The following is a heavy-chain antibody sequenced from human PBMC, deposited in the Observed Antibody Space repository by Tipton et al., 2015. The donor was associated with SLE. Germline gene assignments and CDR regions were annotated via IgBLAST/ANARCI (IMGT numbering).Heavy chain of an antibody. CDR1: GFTFSDNY. CDR2: ISSSGGTK. D-gene: IGHD3-10*01. CDR3: ARGEFSFDY. V-gene: IGHV3-11*04. J-gene: IGHJ4*02. Sequence: GSLRLSCAVSGFTFSDNYMTWIRQAPGKGLEWVSYISSSGGTKKYADSVKGRFTISRDNANNSLYLQMNSLRAEDTAVYYCARGEFSFDYWGQGTLVTVSS.